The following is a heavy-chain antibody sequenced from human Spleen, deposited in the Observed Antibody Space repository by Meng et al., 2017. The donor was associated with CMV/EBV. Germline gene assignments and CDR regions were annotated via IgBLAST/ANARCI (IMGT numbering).Heavy chain of an antibody. Sequence: GGTFSSYALTWVRQAPGQGLEWMGGIIPLLGRANYAQKFQGRVTITADKSTTTVFMELTSLRSEDTALYYRARDRYNWNERWFDPWGQGTLVTVSS. V-gene: IGHV1-69*10. CDR3: ARDRYNWNERWFDP. J-gene: IGHJ5*02. CDR1: GGTFSSYA. CDR2: IIPLLGRA. D-gene: IGHD1-20*01.